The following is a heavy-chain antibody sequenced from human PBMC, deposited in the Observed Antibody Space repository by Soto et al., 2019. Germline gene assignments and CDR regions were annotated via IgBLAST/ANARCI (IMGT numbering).Heavy chain of an antibody. V-gene: IGHV4-34*01. CDR2: INHSGST. J-gene: IGHJ4*02. D-gene: IGHD2-8*02. CDR1: GGSLSGHI. Sequence: SETLSLTCDVYGGSLSGHIWTWIRQTPGKGLEWIGEINHSGSTNYNPSLKSRVTISVDTSKNQLSLKLTSVTAADTAVYYCARDKITGLFDYWGQGTLVTFSS. CDR3: ARDKITGLFDY.